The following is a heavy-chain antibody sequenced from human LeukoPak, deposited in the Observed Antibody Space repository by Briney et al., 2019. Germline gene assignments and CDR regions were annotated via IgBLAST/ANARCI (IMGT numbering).Heavy chain of an antibody. Sequence: HPGGSLRLSCAASRFTFSSYSMNWVRQAPGKGLEWVSYISSTSSSIYYADSVKGRFTISRDNAKNSLYLQMNSLRAEDTAVYYCAREGSGSYYNPNWFDPWGQGTLVTVSS. CDR3: AREGSGSYYNPNWFDP. J-gene: IGHJ5*02. CDR1: RFTFSSYS. D-gene: IGHD3-10*01. CDR2: ISSTSSSI. V-gene: IGHV3-48*04.